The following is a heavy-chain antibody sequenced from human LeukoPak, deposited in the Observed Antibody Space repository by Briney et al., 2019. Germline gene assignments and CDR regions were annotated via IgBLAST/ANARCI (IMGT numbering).Heavy chain of an antibody. V-gene: IGHV4-59*02. CDR1: GGSVTNDY. D-gene: IGHD3-16*01. CDR2: IHYSGTI. J-gene: IGHJ4*02. CDR3: ATSYDHGWLIGS. Sequence: SETLSLTCTVSGGSVTNDYWNWIRQSSGKQLEWIGSIHYSGTINYSPSLKSRITISLDTSKNQFSLKLSSVTAADTAMYYCATSYDHGWLIGSWGQGTLVTVSS.